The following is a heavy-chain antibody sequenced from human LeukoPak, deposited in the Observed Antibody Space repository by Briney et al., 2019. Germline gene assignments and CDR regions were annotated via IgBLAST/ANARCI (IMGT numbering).Heavy chain of an antibody. V-gene: IGHV4-31*03. J-gene: IGHJ4*02. D-gene: IGHD1-7*01. CDR3: ARGSNWNYGPPFDY. Sequence: SETLSLTCTVSGGSISSSSYYWSWIRQHPGKGLEWIGYIYYSGSTYYNPSLRSRVTISIDTSKNQFSLKLTSVTAADTAVYYCARGSNWNYGPPFDYWGQGTLVTVSS. CDR2: IYYSGST. CDR1: GGSISSSSYY.